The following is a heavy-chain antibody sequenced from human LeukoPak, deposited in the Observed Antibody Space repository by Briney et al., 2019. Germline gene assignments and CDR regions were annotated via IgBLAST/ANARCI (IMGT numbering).Heavy chain of an antibody. CDR3: ARAVSSALAFDI. J-gene: IGHJ3*02. V-gene: IGHV4-31*03. Sequence: SETLSLTCTVSGGSTSSVGYYWSWIRQHPGKGLEWIGYIYYSGSTYYNPSLKRRITISADTSKNQFSLKLSLVTAADTAVYYCARAVSSALAFDIWGQGTMVNVSS. D-gene: IGHD2-2*01. CDR2: IYYSGST. CDR1: GGSTSSVGYY.